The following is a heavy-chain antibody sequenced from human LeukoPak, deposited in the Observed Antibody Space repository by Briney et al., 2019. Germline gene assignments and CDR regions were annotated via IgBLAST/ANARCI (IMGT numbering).Heavy chain of an antibody. CDR2: IYKSGST. Sequence: SEPLSLTCTVSGGXISSYYWSWIRQPPGKGLEWIGYIYKSGSTNYNPSLKSRVTTSVDTSKNQFSLKLRSVTAADTAVYYCARVYYDSSYYFDYWGQGTLVTVSS. V-gene: IGHV4-59*01. CDR1: GGXISSYY. D-gene: IGHD3-22*01. J-gene: IGHJ4*02. CDR3: ARVYYDSSYYFDY.